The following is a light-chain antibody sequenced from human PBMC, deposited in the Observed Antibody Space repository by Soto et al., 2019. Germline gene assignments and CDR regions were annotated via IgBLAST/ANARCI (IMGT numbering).Light chain of an antibody. V-gene: IGKV3-15*01. CDR3: QQYNNWPRT. J-gene: IGKJ1*01. CDR1: QSVSSN. Sequence: EIVMTQSPGTLSVSPGERATLSCRASQSVSSNLVWYQQKPGQAPSLLIYGASTRATGIPARFSGSGSGTEFALTISSLQSEDFAVYYCQQYNNWPRTFGQGTKV. CDR2: GAS.